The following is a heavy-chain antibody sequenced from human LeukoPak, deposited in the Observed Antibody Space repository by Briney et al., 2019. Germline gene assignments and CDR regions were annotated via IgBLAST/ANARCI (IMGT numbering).Heavy chain of an antibody. Sequence: SETLSLTCTVSGGSMSSYYWSWVRQPPGKGMEWIGYIYYSGSTNYHPSLKSRVTISVHTSKNQFSLKLSSVTAADTAVYYCARGGVTMVRGVTFPYYYYYMDVWGKGTTVTVSS. CDR3: ARGGVTMVRGVTFPYYYYYMDV. CDR1: GGSMSSYY. V-gene: IGHV4-59*01. J-gene: IGHJ6*03. CDR2: IYYSGST. D-gene: IGHD3-10*01.